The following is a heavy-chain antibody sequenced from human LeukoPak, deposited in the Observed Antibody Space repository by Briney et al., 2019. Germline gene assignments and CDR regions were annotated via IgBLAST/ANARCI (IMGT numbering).Heavy chain of an antibody. V-gene: IGHV3-11*01. CDR2: ISSSGSTI. CDR3: ARKGVVALNCFDP. J-gene: IGHJ5*02. Sequence: PGGSLTLSRAASGFTFSDYYMSWLRPAPGKGLEWVSYISSSGSTIYYAGSVKGRFTISRDNAKNSLYLQRNSLRAEDTAVYYCARKGVVALNCFDPWGQGTLVTVSS. D-gene: IGHD2-15*01. CDR1: GFTFSDYY.